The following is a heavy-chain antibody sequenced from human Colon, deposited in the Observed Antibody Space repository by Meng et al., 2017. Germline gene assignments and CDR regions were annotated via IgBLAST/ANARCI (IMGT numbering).Heavy chain of an antibody. D-gene: IGHD4-17*01. V-gene: IGHV4-30-4*01. CDR1: GGSIRSGDYY. CDR2: IYYSGST. Sequence: QVQLPELGPGLVNPSKTLSLTCTFSGGSIRSGDYYWSWIRQPPGKGLEWIGYIYYSGSTYYNPSLKSRVTISVDTSKNQFSLKLSSVTAADTAVYYCARGPTTYFDYWGQGTLVTVSS. J-gene: IGHJ4*02. CDR3: ARGPTTYFDY.